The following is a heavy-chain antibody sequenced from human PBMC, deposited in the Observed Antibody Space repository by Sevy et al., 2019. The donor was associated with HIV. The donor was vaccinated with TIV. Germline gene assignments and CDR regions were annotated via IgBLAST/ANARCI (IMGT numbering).Heavy chain of an antibody. D-gene: IGHD6-13*01. V-gene: IGHV4-59*13. CDR1: GGSISNYY. J-gene: IGHJ3*02. CDR3: AREGRSSEFGFYFDI. CDR2: MYYSVRT. Sequence: SETLSLTCNISGGSISNYYWSWLRQPPGKGLEWIGYMYYSVRTNYNPSLKSRVTISLDTSKNHFSLKLSSVTAADTAVYYCAREGRSSEFGFYFDIWGQGTMFTVSS.